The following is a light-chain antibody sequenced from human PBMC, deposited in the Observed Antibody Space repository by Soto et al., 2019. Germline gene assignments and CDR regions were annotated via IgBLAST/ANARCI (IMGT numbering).Light chain of an antibody. CDR1: SSDDGSYNL. CDR2: EVS. J-gene: IGLJ2*01. V-gene: IGLV2-23*02. Sequence: QYALTQPASVSGSPGQSITISCTGTSSDDGSYNLVSWYQQHPGKAPKLMIYEVSKRPSGVSNRFAGSKSGNTASLTISGLQAEDEADYYCCSYAGSSTSVYVVFGGGTKLTV. CDR3: CSYAGSSTSVYVV.